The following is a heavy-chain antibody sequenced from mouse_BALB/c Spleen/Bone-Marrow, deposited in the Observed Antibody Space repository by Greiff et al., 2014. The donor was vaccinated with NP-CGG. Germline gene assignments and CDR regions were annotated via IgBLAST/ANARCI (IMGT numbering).Heavy chain of an antibody. CDR2: IDPSDSET. CDR1: GYTFTSYW. V-gene: IGHV1-61*01. Sequence: VQLQPSGAELVRPGASVKLSCKASGYTFTSYWMNWVKQRPGQGLEWIGMIDPSDSETHYNQMFKDKAALTVDKSSSTAYLQLSSLTAEDSAFYYCARKKCKHGFWFAYWGQGTLVTVSA. CDR3: ARKKCKHGFWFAY. D-gene: IGHD1-2*01. J-gene: IGHJ3*01.